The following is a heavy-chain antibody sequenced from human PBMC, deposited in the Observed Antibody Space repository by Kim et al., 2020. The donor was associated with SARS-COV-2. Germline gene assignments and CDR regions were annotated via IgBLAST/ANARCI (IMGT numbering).Heavy chain of an antibody. CDR3: ARVPWIQLWLFDY. D-gene: IGHD5-18*01. J-gene: IGHJ4*02. Sequence: YSQKCQGRVTSTRDTSASTAYMELSSLRSEDTAVYYCARVPWIQLWLFDYWGQGTLVTVSS. V-gene: IGHV1-3*01.